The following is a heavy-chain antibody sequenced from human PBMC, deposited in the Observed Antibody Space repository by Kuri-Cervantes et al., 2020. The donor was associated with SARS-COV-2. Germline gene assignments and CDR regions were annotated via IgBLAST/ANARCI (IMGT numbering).Heavy chain of an antibody. D-gene: IGHD1-26*01. CDR2: ISAYNGNT. V-gene: IGHV1-18*01. J-gene: IGHJ1*01. CDR3: ARSGSYGYFQH. Sequence: SVKMTCKASGYTFTSYGISWVRQAPGQGLEWMGWISAYNGNTNYAQKLQGRVTMTTDTSTSTAYMELRSLSADDTDVYYCARSGSYGYFQHWGQGTLVTVSS. CDR1: GYTFTSYG.